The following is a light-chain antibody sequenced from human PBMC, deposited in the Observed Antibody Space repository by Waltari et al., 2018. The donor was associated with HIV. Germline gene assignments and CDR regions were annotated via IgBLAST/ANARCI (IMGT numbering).Light chain of an antibody. Sequence: QSALTQPPSASGSPGQSVTISCTGTSSDVGGYNYVSWYQHHPGKAPKLIIYEITTRPSAGPDRFSGSKSGNTASLTVSGLQAEDEAEYYCSSYGGSHNFVYVFGTGTKVTVL. J-gene: IGLJ1*01. V-gene: IGLV2-8*01. CDR2: EIT. CDR1: SSDVGGYNY. CDR3: SSYGGSHNFVYV.